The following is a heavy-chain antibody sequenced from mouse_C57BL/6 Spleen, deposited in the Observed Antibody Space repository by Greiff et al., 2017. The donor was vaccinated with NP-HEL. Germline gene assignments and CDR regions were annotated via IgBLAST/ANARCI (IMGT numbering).Heavy chain of an antibody. J-gene: IGHJ2*01. CDR1: GFTFTDYY. V-gene: IGHV7-3*01. CDR3: ARSGYDGYYDY. CDR2: IRNKANGYTT. D-gene: IGHD2-3*01. Sequence: DVQLVESGGGLVQPGGSLSLSCAASGFTFTDYYMSWVRQPPGKALEWLGFIRNKANGYTTEYSASVKGRFTISSDNSQSILYLQMNALRAEDSATYYCARSGYDGYYDYWGQGTTLTVSS.